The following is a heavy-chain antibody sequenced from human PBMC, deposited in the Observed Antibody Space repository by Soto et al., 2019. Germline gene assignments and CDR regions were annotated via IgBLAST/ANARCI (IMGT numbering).Heavy chain of an antibody. D-gene: IGHD1-20*01. CDR2: INPSGGRT. CDR3: AKVSTQHSWNDGLDS. CDR1: GNSFTTYY. V-gene: IGHV1-46*01. J-gene: IGHJ4*02. Sequence: ASVKVSCKASGNSFTTYYMHWVRQAPGQGLEWMGIINPSGGRTTYAQKFQGRVTMTRDTSTSTFHMELSSLTSEDTALYLCAKVSTQHSWNDGLDSWGKGTLVTVSS.